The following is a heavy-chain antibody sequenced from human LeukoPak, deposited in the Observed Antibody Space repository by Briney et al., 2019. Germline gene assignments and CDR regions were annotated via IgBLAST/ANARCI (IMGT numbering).Heavy chain of an antibody. CDR2: INPNSGGT. CDR1: GYTFTSYY. D-gene: IGHD3-9*01. J-gene: IGHJ5*02. CDR3: ARRPYDILTGYWFDP. Sequence: ASVKVSCKASGYTFTSYYMHWVRQAPGQGLEWMGWINPNSGGTNYAQKFQGRVTMTRDTSISTAYMELSRLRSDDTAVYYCARRPYDILTGYWFDPWGQGTLVTVSS. V-gene: IGHV1-2*02.